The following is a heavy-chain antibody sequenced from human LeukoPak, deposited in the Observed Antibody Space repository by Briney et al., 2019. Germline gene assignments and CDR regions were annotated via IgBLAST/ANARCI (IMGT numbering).Heavy chain of an antibody. Sequence: SVKLSCKASGYTFTGYYMHWVRQTPGQGLEWMGWINPNSGGTNYAQQFQGRVTMTRDTSISTAYMELSRPTSDDTAVYYCAREISRSYYYWGQGTLVTVSS. V-gene: IGHV1-2*02. CDR1: GYTFTGYY. CDR3: AREISRSYYY. CDR2: INPNSGGT. J-gene: IGHJ4*02. D-gene: IGHD1-26*01.